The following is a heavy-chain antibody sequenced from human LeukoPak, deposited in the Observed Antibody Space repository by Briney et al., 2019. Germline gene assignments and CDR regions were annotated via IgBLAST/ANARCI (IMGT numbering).Heavy chain of an antibody. Sequence: GGSLRLSCAASGFIVTSNGMSWVRQAPGKGLEWVSSVYSGGSTYYTDSVKGRFTISRDNSKNMLYLQMNSLRADDTAVYYCARLGGGYNYFDYWGQGTLVTVSS. CDR3: ARLGGGYNYFDY. J-gene: IGHJ4*02. D-gene: IGHD5-24*01. V-gene: IGHV3-53*01. CDR1: GFIVTSNG. CDR2: VYSGGST.